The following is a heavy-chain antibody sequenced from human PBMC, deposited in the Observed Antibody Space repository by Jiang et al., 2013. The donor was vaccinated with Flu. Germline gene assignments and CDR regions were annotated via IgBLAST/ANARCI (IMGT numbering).Heavy chain of an antibody. V-gene: IGHV5-51*01. CDR3: ARHPLAVAGTTFSWFDA. J-gene: IGHJ5*02. D-gene: IGHD6-19*01. Sequence: GAEVKKPGESLKISCKISGYSYTNYWIGWVRQMPGKGLEWMGIVYLGDSDTRYSPSFQGRVTISADKSNSTAYLQWNSLKASDTAMYYCARHPLAVAGTTFSWFDAWGQGTLVTVSS. CDR1: GYSYTNYW. CDR2: VYLGDSDT.